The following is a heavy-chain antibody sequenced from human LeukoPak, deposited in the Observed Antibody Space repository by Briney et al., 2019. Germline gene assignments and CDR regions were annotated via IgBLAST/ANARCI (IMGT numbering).Heavy chain of an antibody. Sequence: GGSLRLSCAASGFTFNIYAMSWVRQAPGKGLEWVSGISSSGGSTYYADSVKGRFTISRDNAKNSLYLQMSSLRADDTAVYYCAAYCSATSCYDLDYWGQGTLVTVSS. CDR1: GFTFNIYA. D-gene: IGHD2-2*01. J-gene: IGHJ4*02. CDR2: ISSSGGST. V-gene: IGHV3-23*01. CDR3: AAYCSATSCYDLDY.